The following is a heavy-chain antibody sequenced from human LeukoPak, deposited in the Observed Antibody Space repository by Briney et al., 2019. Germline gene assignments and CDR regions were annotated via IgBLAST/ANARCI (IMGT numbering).Heavy chain of an antibody. CDR3: ARVRPPVDYVWGSLIGRGAFDI. CDR1: GGSISSGGYS. J-gene: IGHJ3*02. V-gene: IGHV4-30-2*01. D-gene: IGHD3-16*01. CDR2: IYHSGST. Sequence: KASQTLSLTCAVSGGSISSGGYSWSWIRQPPGKGLEWIGYIYHSGSTYYNPSLKSRVTISVDRSKNQFSLKLSSVTAADTAVYYCARVRPPVDYVWGSLIGRGAFDIWGQGTMVTVSS.